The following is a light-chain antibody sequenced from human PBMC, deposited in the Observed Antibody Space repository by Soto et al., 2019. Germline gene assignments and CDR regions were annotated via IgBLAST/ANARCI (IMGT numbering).Light chain of an antibody. CDR1: QSVGRY. CDR2: DAS. Sequence: EIVLTQSPAILSLSPGERATLSCRASQSVGRYLVWYQQKPGQAPNLLIYDASNRATGVPARFSGSGSGTDFTLTISSLESEDFAVYYCQHRNNWPWTLGQGTRVEIK. J-gene: IGKJ1*01. CDR3: QHRNNWPWT. V-gene: IGKV3-11*01.